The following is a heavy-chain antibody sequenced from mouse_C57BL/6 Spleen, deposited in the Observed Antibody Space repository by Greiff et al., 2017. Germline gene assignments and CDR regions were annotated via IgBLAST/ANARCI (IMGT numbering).Heavy chain of an antibody. CDR2: IDPEDGDT. V-gene: IGHV14-1*01. Sequence: VQLQQSGAELVRPGASVKLSCTASGFHIKDYYMHWVKQRPEQGLEWIGRIDPEDGDTEYAPNFPGKATMTADTSSNTAYLQLSSLTSADTAVSYCTAGLYGTRCAYWGQGTLVTVSA. CDR1: GFHIKDYY. D-gene: IGHD1-1*01. J-gene: IGHJ3*01. CDR3: TAGLYGTRCAY.